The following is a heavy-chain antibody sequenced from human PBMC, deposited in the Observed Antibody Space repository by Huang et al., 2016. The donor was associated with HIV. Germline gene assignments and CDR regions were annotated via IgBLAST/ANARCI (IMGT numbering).Heavy chain of an antibody. V-gene: IGHV6-1*01. CDR3: AIVTWWSFDI. CDR2: IVYRSKWFT. Sequence: HVQLQLSGPGLVKLSQTLSLTCNVSGDSVSSNISAWNWIRQSPSRGLEWMGRIVYRSKWFTDYAVAVKGRLTINPDTSKNQFSLRLTSVTPEDTAMYYCAIVTWWSFDIWGQGTMVTVSP. D-gene: IGHD2-15*01. CDR1: GDSVSSNISA. J-gene: IGHJ3*02.